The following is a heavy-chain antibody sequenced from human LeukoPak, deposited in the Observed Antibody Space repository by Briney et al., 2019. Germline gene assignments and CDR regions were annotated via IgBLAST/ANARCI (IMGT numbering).Heavy chain of an antibody. CDR2: ISAYNGNT. V-gene: IGHV1-18*01. CDR3: ARERRRIMITFGGILHHNDAFDI. Sequence: GASVKVSCKASGYTFTSYGISWVRQAPGQGLEWMGWISAYNGNTNYAQKLQGRVTMTTDTSTSTAYMELRSLRSDDTAVYYCARERRRIMITFGGILHHNDAFDIWGQGTMVTVSS. J-gene: IGHJ3*02. CDR1: GYTFTSYG. D-gene: IGHD3-16*01.